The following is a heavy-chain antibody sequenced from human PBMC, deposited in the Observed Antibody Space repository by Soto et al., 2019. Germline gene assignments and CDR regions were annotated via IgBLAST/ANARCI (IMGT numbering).Heavy chain of an antibody. CDR2: ISAYNGNT. D-gene: IGHD3-9*01. CDR3: ARDRTITIYLSPFDY. J-gene: IGHJ4*02. CDR1: GYTFTSYG. V-gene: IGHV1-18*01. Sequence: ASVNVSCKASGYTFTSYGISWVRQAPGQGLEWMGWISAYNGNTNYAQKLQGRVTMTTDTSTSTAYMELRSLRSDDTAVYYCARDRTITIYLSPFDYWGQGTLVTVSS.